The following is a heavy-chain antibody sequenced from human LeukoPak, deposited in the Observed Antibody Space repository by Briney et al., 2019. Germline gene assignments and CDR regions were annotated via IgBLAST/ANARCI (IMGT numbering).Heavy chain of an antibody. J-gene: IGHJ4*02. CDR1: GYTLTELS. D-gene: IGHD5-18*01. CDR3: ATDKTSTAMVPRDVGYFDY. Sequence: ASVKVSCKVSGYTLTELSMHWVRQAPGKGLEWMGGFDPEDGETIYAQKFQGRVTMTEDTSTDTAYLELSSLRSEDTAVYYCATDKTSTAMVPRDVGYFDYWGQGTLVTVSP. V-gene: IGHV1-24*01. CDR2: FDPEDGET.